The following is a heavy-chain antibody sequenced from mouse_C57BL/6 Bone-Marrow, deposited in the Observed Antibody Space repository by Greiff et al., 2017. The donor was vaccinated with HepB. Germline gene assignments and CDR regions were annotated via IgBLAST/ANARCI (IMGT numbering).Heavy chain of an antibody. V-gene: IGHV5-4*01. CDR1: GFTFSSYA. D-gene: IGHD3-2*02. CDR2: ISDGGSYT. J-gene: IGHJ2*01. Sequence: EVKVIESGGGLVKPGGSLKLSCAASGFTFSSYAMSWVRQTPEKRLEWVATISDGGSYTYYPDNVKGRFTISRDNAKNNLYLQMSHLKSEDTAMYYCARDGLRDYWGQGTTLTVSS. CDR3: ARDGLRDY.